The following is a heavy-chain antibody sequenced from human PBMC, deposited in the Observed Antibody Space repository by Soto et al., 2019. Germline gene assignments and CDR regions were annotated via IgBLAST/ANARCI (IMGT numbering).Heavy chain of an antibody. CDR1: GGSISSGDCY. CDR2: IYYSGST. Sequence: KTSETLSLTCTVSGGSISSGDCYWGWVRQPPGRALEWIGYIYYSGSTYYNPSLKSRVTISVDTSKNQFSLKLSSVTAADTAVYYCARGRYDYVWGCPYCFDYWGQGTRVTVSS. J-gene: IGHJ4*02. CDR3: ARGRYDYVWGCPYCFDY. V-gene: IGHV4-30-4*01. D-gene: IGHD3-16*01.